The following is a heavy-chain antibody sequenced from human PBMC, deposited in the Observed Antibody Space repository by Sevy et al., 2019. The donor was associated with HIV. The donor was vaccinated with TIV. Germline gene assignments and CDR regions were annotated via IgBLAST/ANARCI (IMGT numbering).Heavy chain of an antibody. CDR1: GFVFRNYG. CDR3: ASAHQVAQRQHYNYYGMDV. J-gene: IGHJ6*02. D-gene: IGHD2-2*01. V-gene: IGHV1-18*01. CDR2: INTDTGDT. Sequence: ASVKVSCKPSGFVFRNYGISWVRQAAGEGLEWVGWINTDTGDTDFARKFQGRVSMTRDTSTSTVNMELRNLRFGDTAVYFCASAHQVAQRQHYNYYGMDVWGQGTTVTVSS.